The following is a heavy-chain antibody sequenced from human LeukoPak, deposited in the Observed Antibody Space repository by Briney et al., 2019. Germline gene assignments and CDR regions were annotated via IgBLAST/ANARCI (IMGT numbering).Heavy chain of an antibody. CDR1: GGSFSGYY. CDR2: IYYSGST. D-gene: IGHD2-15*01. CDR3: ARMGRPYDY. V-gene: IGHV4-39*01. J-gene: IGHJ4*02. Sequence: SETLSLTCAVYGGSFSGYYWGWIRQSPGKGLEWIGSIYYSGSTYYNPSLKSRVTISVDTSKNQFSLKLSSVTAADTAVYYCARMGRPYDYWGQGTLVTVSS.